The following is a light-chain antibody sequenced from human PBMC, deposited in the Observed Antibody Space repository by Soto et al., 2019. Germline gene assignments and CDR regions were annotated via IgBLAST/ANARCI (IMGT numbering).Light chain of an antibody. CDR2: EGS. CDR1: SSDVGSYNL. J-gene: IGLJ3*02. Sequence: QSALTQPASVSGSPGQSITISCTGTSSDVGSYNLVSWYQQHPGEAPKLMIYEGSKRPSGVSNRFSGSKSGNTASLTISGLQAEDEADYYCCSYAGSSPSKVFGGGTKLTVL. CDR3: CSYAGSSPSKV. V-gene: IGLV2-23*01.